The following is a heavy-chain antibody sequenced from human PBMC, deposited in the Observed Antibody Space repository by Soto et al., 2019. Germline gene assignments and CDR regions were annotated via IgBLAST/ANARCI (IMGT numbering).Heavy chain of an antibody. CDR3: AREGYCGGDCYYDAFDI. J-gene: IGHJ3*02. V-gene: IGHV3-33*01. CDR1: GFTFSSYG. D-gene: IGHD2-21*02. CDR2: IWYDGSNK. Sequence: PGGSLRLSCAASGFTFSSYGMHWVRQAPGKGLEWVAVIWYDGSNKYYADSVKGRFTISRDNSKNALYLQMNSLRAEDTAVYYCAREGYCGGDCYYDAFDIWGQGTMVTV.